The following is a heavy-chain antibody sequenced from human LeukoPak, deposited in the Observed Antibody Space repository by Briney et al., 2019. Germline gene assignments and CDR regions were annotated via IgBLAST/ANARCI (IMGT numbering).Heavy chain of an antibody. CDR3: AKRTDSDYGDC. Sequence: GGSLRLSCAASGFTFSSSAMSWVRQAPGKGLEWVSAISYIGDKIYYADSVKGRFTISRDNSKNTLYLQMNSLRAEDTAVYYCAKRTDSDYGDCWGQGTLVTVSS. CDR2: ISYIGDKI. J-gene: IGHJ4*02. CDR1: GFTFSSSA. D-gene: IGHD2/OR15-2a*01. V-gene: IGHV3-23*01.